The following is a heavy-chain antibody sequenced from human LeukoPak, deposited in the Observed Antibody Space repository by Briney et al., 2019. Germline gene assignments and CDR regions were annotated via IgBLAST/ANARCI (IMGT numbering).Heavy chain of an antibody. CDR3: AKGVTYYFDSSGYYTQAGYFDY. V-gene: IGHV3-7*03. D-gene: IGHD3-22*01. CDR2: IKQDGSEK. J-gene: IGHJ4*02. CDR1: GFTFSSYW. Sequence: PGGSLRLSCAASGFTFSSYWMSWVRQAPGKGLEWVANIKQDGSEKYYVDSVKGRFTISRDNAKNSLYLQMNSLRAEDTALYYCAKGVTYYFDSSGYYTQAGYFDYWGQGTLVTVYS.